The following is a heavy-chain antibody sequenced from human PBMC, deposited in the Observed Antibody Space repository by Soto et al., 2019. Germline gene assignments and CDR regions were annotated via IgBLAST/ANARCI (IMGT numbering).Heavy chain of an antibody. CDR2: INHSGST. Sequence: SEILSLTYAVYGGSFSGYYWSWIRQPPGKGLEWIGEINHSGSTNYNPSLKSRVTISVDTSKNQFSLKLSSVTAADTAVYYCARVRFSGWYGRAFDIWGQGTMVTVSS. V-gene: IGHV4-34*01. J-gene: IGHJ3*02. CDR3: ARVRFSGWYGRAFDI. D-gene: IGHD6-19*01. CDR1: GGSFSGYY.